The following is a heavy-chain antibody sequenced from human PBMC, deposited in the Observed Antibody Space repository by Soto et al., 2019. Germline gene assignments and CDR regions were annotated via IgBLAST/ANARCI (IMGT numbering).Heavy chain of an antibody. D-gene: IGHD4-17*01. CDR3: ARNPRTTVTTIYYYGMDV. CDR2: IIPIFGAA. CDR1: GGTFSSYA. V-gene: IGHV1-69*12. J-gene: IGHJ6*02. Sequence: QVQLVQSGAEVKKPGSSVKVSCKASGGTFSSYAISWVRQAPGQGLEWMGGIIPIFGAADYAQKFQGRVTITADESTSTAYMELRSLRSEDTAVYYWARNPRTTVTTIYYYGMDVWGQGTTVTVSS.